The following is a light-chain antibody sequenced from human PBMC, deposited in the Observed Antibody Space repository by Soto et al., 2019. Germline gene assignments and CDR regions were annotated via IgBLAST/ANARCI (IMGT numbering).Light chain of an antibody. CDR2: EVS. J-gene: IGLJ1*01. Sequence: QSVLTQPASVSGSPGQSITISCTGTSSDVGDFDCVSWYQQHPGKAPKLMIYEVSNRPSGVSNRFSGSRSGNTASLTISGLQAEDEADYYCNSYTSGSTYVFGTGTKVTVL. V-gene: IGLV2-14*01. CDR3: NSYTSGSTYV. CDR1: SSDVGDFDC.